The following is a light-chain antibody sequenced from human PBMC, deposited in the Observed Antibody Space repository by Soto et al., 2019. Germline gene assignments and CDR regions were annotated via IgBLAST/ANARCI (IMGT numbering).Light chain of an antibody. CDR1: VSIFRS. J-gene: IGKJ5*01. CDR2: GAA. Sequence: VVLTQSPVSLSLSPGERATLSCRAGVSIFRSLAGYQHKPGQAPRLRIYGAASRAAGIPDRFSGSGSGTGFTLTISSLQSEDFAVYDCQQYNNWPPITFGQGTRLDIK. V-gene: IGKV3D-15*01. CDR3: QQYNNWPPIT.